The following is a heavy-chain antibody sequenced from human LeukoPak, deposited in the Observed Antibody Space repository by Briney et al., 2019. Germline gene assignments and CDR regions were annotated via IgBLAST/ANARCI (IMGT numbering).Heavy chain of an antibody. CDR2: IYYSGST. CDR1: GGSISSYY. J-gene: IGHJ5*02. CDR3: ARHIAARRTVSYNWFDP. V-gene: IGHV4-59*08. D-gene: IGHD4-17*01. Sequence: PSETLSLTCTVSGGSISSYYWSWIRQPPGKGLEWIGYIYYSGSTNYNPSLKSRVTISVDTSKNQFSLKLSSVTAADTAVYYCARHIAARRTVSYNWFDPWGQGTLVTVSS.